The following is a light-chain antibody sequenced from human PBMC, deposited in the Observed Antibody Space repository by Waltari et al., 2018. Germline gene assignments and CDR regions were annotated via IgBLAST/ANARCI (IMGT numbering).Light chain of an antibody. CDR2: YDT. CDR3: QVWDGSSDHVL. CDR1: NIGGNS. Sequence: SDVLTQPPSVSLAPGKTARITCGENNIGGNSVHWYQQKPGQAPVLVIYYDTDRPSGIPERFSGSNSGSTATLTISRVEAGDEADYYCQVWDGSSDHVLFGGGTKLTVL. V-gene: IGLV3-21*04. J-gene: IGLJ2*01.